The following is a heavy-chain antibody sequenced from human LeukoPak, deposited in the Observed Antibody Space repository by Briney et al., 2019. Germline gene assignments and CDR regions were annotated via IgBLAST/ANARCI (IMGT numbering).Heavy chain of an antibody. J-gene: IGHJ4*02. Sequence: SETLSLTCAGSGGSISSGTYSWNWIRQPPGEGLEWIGYIFHSGNTYYSPSLKSRVTISVDRSKTQFSLKLTSVTAADTAVYYCARGYSDYPYFFDYWGQGTLVTVSS. CDR1: GGSISSGTYS. D-gene: IGHD5-12*01. CDR3: ARGYSDYPYFFDY. CDR2: IFHSGNT. V-gene: IGHV4-30-2*01.